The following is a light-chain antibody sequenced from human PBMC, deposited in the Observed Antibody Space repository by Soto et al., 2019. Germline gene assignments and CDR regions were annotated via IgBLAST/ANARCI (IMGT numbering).Light chain of an antibody. CDR2: KAS. CDR3: QQYVSYPLT. V-gene: IGKV1-5*03. CDR1: QSISTW. Sequence: DIQMTQSPSTLSASVGDRVTITCRASQSISTWLAWYQQKPGKAPKLLIYKASTLESGVPSRFSGSGSGTELTLTISNLQPDDFATYYCQQYVSYPLTFGGGTKVEIK. J-gene: IGKJ4*01.